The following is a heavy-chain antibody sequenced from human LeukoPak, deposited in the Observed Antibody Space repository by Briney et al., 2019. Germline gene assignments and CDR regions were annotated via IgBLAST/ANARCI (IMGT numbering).Heavy chain of an antibody. J-gene: IGHJ3*02. V-gene: IGHV3-30-3*01. D-gene: IGHD3-22*01. Sequence: PGRSLRLSCAASGFTFSNYAMHWVRQAPGKGLEWGPVISYDGTNKYYADSVKGRFTISRDNSKNTMYLQMNSLRAEDTAMYYCARAPMSYDSSGFGGAFDIWGQGTMVTVSS. CDR3: ARAPMSYDSSGFGGAFDI. CDR1: GFTFSNYA. CDR2: ISYDGTNK.